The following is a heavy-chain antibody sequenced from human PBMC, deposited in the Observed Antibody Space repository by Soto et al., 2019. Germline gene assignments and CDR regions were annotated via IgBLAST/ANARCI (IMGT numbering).Heavy chain of an antibody. J-gene: IGHJ4*02. Sequence: AASVKVSCKASGYTFTGYYMHWVRQAPGQGLEWMGWINPNSGGTNYAQKFQGRVTMTRDTSISTAYMELSRLRSDDTAVYYCARVRRYDILTGSHFAYWGQGTLVTVSS. V-gene: IGHV1-2*02. CDR3: ARVRRYDILTGSHFAY. D-gene: IGHD3-9*01. CDR2: INPNSGGT. CDR1: GYTFTGYY.